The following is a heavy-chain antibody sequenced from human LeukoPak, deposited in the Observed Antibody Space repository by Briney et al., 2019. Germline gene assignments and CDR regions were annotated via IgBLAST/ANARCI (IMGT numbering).Heavy chain of an antibody. CDR3: ARERGGYDEDDYFDY. CDR1: GFTFSSNA. Sequence: PGRSLRLSCAASGFTFSSNAMHWVRQAPGKGLEWVAVISYDGSNKYYADSVKGRFTISRDNSKNTLYLQMNSLRAEDTAVYYCARERGGYDEDDYFDYWGQGTLVTVSS. V-gene: IGHV3-30*04. J-gene: IGHJ4*02. D-gene: IGHD5-12*01. CDR2: ISYDGSNK.